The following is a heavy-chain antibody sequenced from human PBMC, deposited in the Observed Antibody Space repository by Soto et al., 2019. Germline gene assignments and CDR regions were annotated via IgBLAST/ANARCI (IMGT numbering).Heavy chain of an antibody. CDR3: AKWPFSSGWSYYFDY. Sequence: VGSLRLSCAASGFTFSSYAMSWVRQAPGKGLEWVSAISGSGGSTYYADSVKGRFTISRDNSKNTLYLQMNSLRAEDTAVYYCAKWPFSSGWSYYFDYWGQGTLVTVSS. CDR2: ISGSGGST. D-gene: IGHD6-19*01. V-gene: IGHV3-23*01. J-gene: IGHJ4*02. CDR1: GFTFSSYA.